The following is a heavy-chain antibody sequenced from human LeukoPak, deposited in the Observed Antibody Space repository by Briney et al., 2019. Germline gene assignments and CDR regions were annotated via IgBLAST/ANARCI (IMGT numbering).Heavy chain of an antibody. D-gene: IGHD2-2*01. CDR3: ARSYCSSTSCHRIAIDY. Sequence: QPGGPLRLSCAASGFTFSSYAMHWVRQAPGKGLEYVSAISSNGGSTYYANSVKGRFTISRDNSKNTLYLQMGSLRAEDMAVYYCARSYCSSTSCHRIAIDYWGQGTLVTVSS. CDR2: ISSNGGST. J-gene: IGHJ4*02. CDR1: GFTFSSYA. V-gene: IGHV3-64*01.